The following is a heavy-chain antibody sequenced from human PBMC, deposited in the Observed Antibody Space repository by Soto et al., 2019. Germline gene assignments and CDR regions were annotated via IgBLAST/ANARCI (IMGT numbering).Heavy chain of an antibody. Sequence: QVQLVESGGGVVQPGRSLRLSCAASGFTFSSYGMHWVRQAPGKGLEWVAVTWSDESNKYYADSVKGRFTISRDNSRNTLYLERNGLRAGDTAVYYCARDYYGSGNYPYFDYWGQGTLVTASS. D-gene: IGHD3-10*01. CDR2: TWSDESNK. J-gene: IGHJ4*02. V-gene: IGHV3-33*01. CDR1: GFTFSSYG. CDR3: ARDYYGSGNYPYFDY.